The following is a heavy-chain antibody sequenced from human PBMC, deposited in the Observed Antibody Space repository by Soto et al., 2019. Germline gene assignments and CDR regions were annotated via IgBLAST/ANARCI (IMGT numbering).Heavy chain of an antibody. D-gene: IGHD6-13*01. V-gene: IGHV5-10-1*01. Sequence: GXSLNISCKGSGYSFTSYWLSWVRQIPVKGLEWMGRIDPSDSYTNYSPSFQGHVTISADKSISTAYLQWSSLKASDTAMYYCARHSSSWAYFDYWGQGTLVTVSS. CDR1: GYSFTSYW. CDR3: ARHSSSWAYFDY. CDR2: IDPSDSYT. J-gene: IGHJ4*02.